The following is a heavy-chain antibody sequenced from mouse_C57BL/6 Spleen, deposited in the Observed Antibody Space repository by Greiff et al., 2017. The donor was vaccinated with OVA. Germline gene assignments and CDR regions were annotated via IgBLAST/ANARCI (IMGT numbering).Heavy chain of an antibody. CDR2: IDPSDSET. V-gene: IGHV1-52*01. D-gene: IGHD2-4*01. CDR3: ALDYDGAWFAY. J-gene: IGHJ3*01. CDR1: GYTFTSYW. Sequence: VQLQQPGAELVRPGSSVKLSCKASGYTFTSYWMHWVKQRPIQGLEWIGNIDPSDSETHYNQKFKDKATLTVDKSSSTAYMQISSLTSEDSAVYYCALDYDGAWFAYWGQGTLVTVSA.